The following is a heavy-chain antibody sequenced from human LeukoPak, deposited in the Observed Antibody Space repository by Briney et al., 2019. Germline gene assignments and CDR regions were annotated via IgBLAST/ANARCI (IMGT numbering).Heavy chain of an antibody. CDR3: VTGHYDSRMYFDL. Sequence: PGGSLRLSCTASGLTFSTYWVHWVRQAPGKGLVWVSQIKFDGSLASYADSVKGRFPISRDNAKNTLYLQMNTLGTEDTAVYYCVTGHYDSRMYFDLWGRGTLVTVSS. CDR1: GLTFSTYW. CDR2: IKFDGSLA. D-gene: IGHD3-16*01. V-gene: IGHV3-74*01. J-gene: IGHJ2*01.